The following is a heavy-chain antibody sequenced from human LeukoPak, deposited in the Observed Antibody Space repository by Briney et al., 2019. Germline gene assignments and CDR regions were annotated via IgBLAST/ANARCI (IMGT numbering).Heavy chain of an antibody. CDR2: MNPNSGNT. V-gene: IGHV1-8*01. D-gene: IGHD3-3*01. CDR3: ARAVRRPYTIFGVVTLPSDNWFDP. CDR1: GYTFTSYD. J-gene: IGHJ5*02. Sequence: ASVKVSCKASGYTFTSYDINWVRQATGQGLEWMGWMNPNSGNTGYAQKFQGRVTMTRNTSISTAYMELSSLRSEDTAVYYCARAVRRPYTIFGVVTLPSDNWFDPWGQGTLVTVSS.